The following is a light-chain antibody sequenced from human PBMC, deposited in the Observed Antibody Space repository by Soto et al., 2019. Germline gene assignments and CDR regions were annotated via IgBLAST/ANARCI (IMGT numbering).Light chain of an antibody. Sequence: IQMTQSPSSLSASVGDRVTITCRASQSISSYLNWYQQKPGKAPKLLIYATSSLQRGVPSRFSGSGSGTDFTLTIRRLQPEDFATYYWQPSYSTLSYTFGQGTKLELK. J-gene: IGKJ2*01. CDR2: ATS. CDR1: QSISSY. V-gene: IGKV1-39*01. CDR3: QPSYSTLSYT.